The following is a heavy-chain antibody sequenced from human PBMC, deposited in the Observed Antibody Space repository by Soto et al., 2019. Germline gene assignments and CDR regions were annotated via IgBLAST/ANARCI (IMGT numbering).Heavy chain of an antibody. V-gene: IGHV3-30*03. Sequence: QVQLVESGGGVVQPGRSLRLSCAASGFTFSSYGMHWVRQAPGKGLEWVAVISYDGSKKYYADSVKGRFTISRDNSKNTMYLQMNRLRGEDTAVSYCAPWVGAFDYWGQGTLVTVSS. CDR3: APWVGAFDY. D-gene: IGHD4-17*01. J-gene: IGHJ4*02. CDR1: GFTFSSYG. CDR2: ISYDGSKK.